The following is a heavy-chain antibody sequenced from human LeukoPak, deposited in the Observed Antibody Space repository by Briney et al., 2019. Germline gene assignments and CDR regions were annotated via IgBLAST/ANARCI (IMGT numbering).Heavy chain of an antibody. J-gene: IGHJ5*02. V-gene: IGHV4-59*01. CDR2: VYYRGTT. CDR1: GGSMSSYY. CDR3: ARGGIQLWSNNWVDP. Sequence: PSETLSLTCTVSGGSMSSYYWSWIRQPPGKGLEWIGYVYYRGTTNYNPSLRSRVPISVDTSKNQFSLKLSSVTAADTAVYYCARGGIQLWSNNWVDPWGQGILVTVSS. D-gene: IGHD5-18*01.